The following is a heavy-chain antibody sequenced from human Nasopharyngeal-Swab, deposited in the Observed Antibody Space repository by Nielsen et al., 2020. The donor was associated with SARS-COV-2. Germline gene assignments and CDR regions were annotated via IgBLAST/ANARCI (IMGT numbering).Heavy chain of an antibody. Sequence: ASVKVSCKASGFAFSSYGLTWVRQAPGQGLEWMGWISAHNANTNYAQNLQGRVTMTTDTSTTTAYLELRSLRSDDTAVYYCARVLLWFGETHYYYYGMDVWGQGTTVTVSS. V-gene: IGHV1-18*01. CDR1: GFAFSSYG. D-gene: IGHD3-10*01. CDR2: ISAHNANT. J-gene: IGHJ6*02. CDR3: ARVLLWFGETHYYYYGMDV.